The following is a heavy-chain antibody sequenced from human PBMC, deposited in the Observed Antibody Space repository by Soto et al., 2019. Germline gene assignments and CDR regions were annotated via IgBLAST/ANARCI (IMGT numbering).Heavy chain of an antibody. CDR1: GFTFSTYG. CDR2: ISYDGSNK. J-gene: IGHJ6*02. V-gene: IGHV3-30*18. CDR3: AKDFLRGDYVYYGMDV. D-gene: IGHD4-17*01. Sequence: GGSLRLSCAASGFTFSTYGMHWVRQAPGKGLEWVAVISYDGSNKYYADSVKGRFTISRDNSKNTLYLQMNSLRAEDTAVYYCAKDFLRGDYVYYGMDVWGQGTTVTV.